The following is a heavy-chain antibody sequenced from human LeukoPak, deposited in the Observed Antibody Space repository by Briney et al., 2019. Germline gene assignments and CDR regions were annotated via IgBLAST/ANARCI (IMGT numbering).Heavy chain of an antibody. D-gene: IGHD3-16*01. Sequence: PSETLSLTCTVSGGSISSYYWSWIRQPPGKGLEWIGYIYYSGSTNYNPSLKSRVTISVDTSKNRFSLRLSSVTAADTAVYYCARDARFGWDYFDSWGQGTLVIVSS. CDR2: IYYSGST. V-gene: IGHV4-59*01. CDR3: ARDARFGWDYFDS. CDR1: GGSISSYY. J-gene: IGHJ4*02.